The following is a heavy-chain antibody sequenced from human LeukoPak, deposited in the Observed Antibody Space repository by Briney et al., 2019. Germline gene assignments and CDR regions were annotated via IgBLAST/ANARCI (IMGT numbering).Heavy chain of an antibody. Sequence: PGGSLRLSCAASGFTFSSHEMNWVRQAPGKGLEWVAYITGGGDRTDYADSVTGRFTISRDNAKDSLYLEMNSLRVEDTAVYYCVRDPGYWIWLGTWGRGTLVSVSS. CDR3: VRDPGYWIWLGT. CDR1: GFTFSSHE. D-gene: IGHD6-25*01. V-gene: IGHV3-48*03. CDR2: ITGGGDRT. J-gene: IGHJ5*02.